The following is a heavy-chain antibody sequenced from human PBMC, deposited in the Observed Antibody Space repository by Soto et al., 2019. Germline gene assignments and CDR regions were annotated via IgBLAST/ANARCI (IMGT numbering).Heavy chain of an antibody. CDR2: IPSRGRP. J-gene: IGHJ5*02. CDR1: GASVAGGSYY. Sequence: SETLSLTCSVSGASVAGGSYYWSWVRQPPGKGLEWIGYIPSRGRPFYNPSLTSRGTISADTSKNQLSQLTSVTAADTVVYYCARDTYSGYDFGLWGQGTLVTVSS. CDR3: ARDTYSGYDFGL. V-gene: IGHV4-30-4*01. D-gene: IGHD5-12*01.